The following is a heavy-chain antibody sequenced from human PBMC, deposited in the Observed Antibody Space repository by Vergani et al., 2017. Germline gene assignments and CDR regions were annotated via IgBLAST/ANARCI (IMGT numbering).Heavy chain of an antibody. V-gene: IGHV1-69*08. D-gene: IGHD2-15*01. Sequence: QVQLVQSGAEVKKPGSSVKVSCKASGGTFSSYTISWVRQAPGQGLEWMGRIIPILGIANYAQKFQGRVTITADKSTSTAYMELSSLRSEDTAVYYCAKDGNGYCSGGSCYSGGHYFDYWGQGTLVTVSS. CDR1: GGTFSSYT. CDR3: AKDGNGYCSGGSCYSGGHYFDY. J-gene: IGHJ4*02. CDR2: IIPILGIA.